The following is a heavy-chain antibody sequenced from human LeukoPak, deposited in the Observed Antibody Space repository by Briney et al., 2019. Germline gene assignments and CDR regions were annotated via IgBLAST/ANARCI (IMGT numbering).Heavy chain of an antibody. Sequence: PGGSLRLSCAASGFTFSNYAMTWVRQAPGKGLEWVSAISGSGGNTYYADSVKGRFTISRDNSKNTLYLQMNSLRAGDTAVYYCARVRYLTSYGTDYWGQGTLVTVSS. J-gene: IGHJ4*02. D-gene: IGHD5-18*01. V-gene: IGHV3-23*01. CDR2: ISGSGGNT. CDR1: GFTFSNYA. CDR3: ARVRYLTSYGTDY.